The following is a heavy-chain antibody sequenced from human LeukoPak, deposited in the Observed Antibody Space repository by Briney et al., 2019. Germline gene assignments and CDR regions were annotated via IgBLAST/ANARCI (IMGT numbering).Heavy chain of an antibody. Sequence: GGSLRLSCAASGFTFSSYAMSWVRQAPGKGLEWVSAISGSGGSTYYADSVKGRFTISRDNSKNTLYLQMNSLRAEDTAVYYCAKRPGYYDSSGYYNYWGQGTLVTVSS. D-gene: IGHD3-22*01. CDR1: GFTFSSYA. CDR3: AKRPGYYDSSGYYNY. J-gene: IGHJ4*02. V-gene: IGHV3-23*01. CDR2: ISGSGGST.